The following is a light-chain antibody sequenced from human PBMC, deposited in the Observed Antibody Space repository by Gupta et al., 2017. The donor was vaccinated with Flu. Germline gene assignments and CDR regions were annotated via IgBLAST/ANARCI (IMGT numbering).Light chain of an antibody. CDR2: RNN. CDR1: RTNMGSYN. CDR3: AAWDDSRSGWV. J-gene: IGLJ3*02. V-gene: IGLV1-47*01. Sequence: RVTSSWSGSRTNMGSYNVYWYHQAPGTAPKLLIYRNNQRRSGVPDRISGSKYGTSASMAKSGLRAGDEGYYYCAAWDDSRSGWVVGGGTKLTVL.